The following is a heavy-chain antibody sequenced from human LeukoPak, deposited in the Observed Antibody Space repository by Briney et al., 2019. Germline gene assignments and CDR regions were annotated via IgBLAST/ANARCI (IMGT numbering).Heavy chain of an antibody. D-gene: IGHD2-2*01. CDR3: ARGGTICSYYFDY. CDR1: GLTFSTYW. V-gene: IGHV3-74*01. CDR2: INSDGSST. J-gene: IGHJ4*02. Sequence: GGSLRLSCAASGLTFSTYWMHWVRQAPGKGLVWVSRINSDGSSTSYADSVKGRFTISRDNAKNTLYLQMNSLRAEDTAVYYCARGGTICSYYFDYWGQGTLVTVSS.